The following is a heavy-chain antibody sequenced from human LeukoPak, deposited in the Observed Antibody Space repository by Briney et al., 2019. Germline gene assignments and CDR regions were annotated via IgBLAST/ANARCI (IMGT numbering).Heavy chain of an antibody. D-gene: IGHD6-13*01. V-gene: IGHV1-2*02. J-gene: IGHJ4*02. CDR2: INPNSGGT. CDR1: GYTFTGYY. Sequence: ASVKVSCKASGYTFTGYYMHWVRQAPGRGLEWMGWINPNSGGTNYAQKFQGRVTMTRDTSISTAYMELSRLRSDDTAVYYCARDKGIAAAGIDYWGQGTLVTVSS. CDR3: ARDKGIAAAGIDY.